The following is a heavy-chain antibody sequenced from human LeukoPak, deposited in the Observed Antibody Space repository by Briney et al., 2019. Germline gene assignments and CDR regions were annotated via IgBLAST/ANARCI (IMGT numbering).Heavy chain of an antibody. CDR2: IKQDGSEK. Sequence: GGSLRLSCAASGFTFSSYWMSWVRQAPGKGLEWVANIKQDGSEKYYVDSVKGRFTISRDNAKNSLYLQMNSLRAEDTAVYYCARGDLAPNDAFDIWGQGTMATVSS. CDR3: ARGDLAPNDAFDI. V-gene: IGHV3-7*01. CDR1: GFTFSSYW. J-gene: IGHJ3*02.